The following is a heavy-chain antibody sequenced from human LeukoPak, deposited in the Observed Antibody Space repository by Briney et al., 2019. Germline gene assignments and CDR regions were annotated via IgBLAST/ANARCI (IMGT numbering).Heavy chain of an antibody. CDR1: GFTFSSYA. CDR2: ISGSGGST. D-gene: IGHD6-19*01. Sequence: GGSLRLSCAASGFTFSSYAMSWVRQAPGKGLEWVSAISGSGGSTYYADSVKGRFTISRDNAKNSLYLQMNSLRAEDTAVYYCARGTNGYNSGWLAYWGQGTLVTVSS. V-gene: IGHV3-23*01. J-gene: IGHJ4*02. CDR3: ARGTNGYNSGWLAY.